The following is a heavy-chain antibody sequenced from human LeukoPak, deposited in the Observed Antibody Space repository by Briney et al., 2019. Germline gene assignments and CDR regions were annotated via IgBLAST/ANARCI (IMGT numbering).Heavy chain of an antibody. CDR3: AKDRWSSTSMRWFDH. CDR2: ISGSGGST. V-gene: IGHV3-23*01. CDR1: GFTFSSYA. Sequence: GGSLRLSCAASGFTFSSYAMSWVRQAPGKGLEWVSAISGSGGSTYYADSVKGRFTISRDNSKNTLYLQMNSLRAEDTAVYYCAKDRWSSTSMRWFDHWGQGTLVTVSS. J-gene: IGHJ5*02. D-gene: IGHD2-2*01.